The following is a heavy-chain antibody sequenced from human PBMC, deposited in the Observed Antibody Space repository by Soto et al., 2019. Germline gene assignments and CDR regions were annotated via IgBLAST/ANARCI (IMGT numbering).Heavy chain of an antibody. Sequence: GGSLRLSCAASGFTVSSNYMSWVRQAPGRGLEWVSVIYSGGSTYYADSVKGRFTISRDNSKNTLYLQMNSLRAEDTAVYYCARDGWRSGYSYYYYYGMDVWGQGTTVTVSS. J-gene: IGHJ6*02. CDR2: IYSGGST. CDR3: ARDGWRSGYSYYYYYGMDV. D-gene: IGHD3-3*01. CDR1: GFTVSSNY. V-gene: IGHV3-53*01.